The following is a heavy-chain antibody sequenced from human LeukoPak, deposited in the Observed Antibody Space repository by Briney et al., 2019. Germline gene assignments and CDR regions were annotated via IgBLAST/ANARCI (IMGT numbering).Heavy chain of an antibody. CDR1: GYTFTSYD. CDR3: ARTCQPDFWSGYYYYYYYYYMDV. CDR2: MNPNSGNT. D-gene: IGHD3-3*01. Sequence: ASVKVSCKASGYTFTSYDINWVRQATGQGLEWMGWMNPNSGNTGYAQKFQGRVTMTRNTSISTAYMELSSLRSEDTAVYYCARTCQPDFWSGYYYYYYYYYMDVWGKGTTVTVSS. V-gene: IGHV1-8*01. J-gene: IGHJ6*03.